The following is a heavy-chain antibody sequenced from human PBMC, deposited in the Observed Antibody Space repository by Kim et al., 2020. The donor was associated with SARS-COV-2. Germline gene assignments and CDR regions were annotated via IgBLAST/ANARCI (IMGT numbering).Heavy chain of an antibody. V-gene: IGHV1-46*01. D-gene: IGHD6-19*01. CDR1: GYTFTSYY. CDR3: AREVSQLAGTVNYFDY. CDR2: INPSGGST. Sequence: ASVKVSCKASGYTFTSYYMHWVRQAPGQGLEWMGIINPSGGSTSYAQKFQGRVTMTRDTSTSTVYMELSSLRSEDTAVYYCAREVSQLAGTVNYFDYWGQGTLVTVSS. J-gene: IGHJ4*02.